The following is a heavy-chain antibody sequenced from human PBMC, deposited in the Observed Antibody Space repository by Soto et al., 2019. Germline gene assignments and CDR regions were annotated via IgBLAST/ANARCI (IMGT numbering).Heavy chain of an antibody. Sequence: GGSLRLSCAAAGFTFSSYEMNWVRQAPGKGLYWVSYISSGGSTRYYADSVKGRFTISRDNAKNSLYLQTNSLRAEDTAVYYCARDRGNYYDSRGQGTLVTVSS. J-gene: IGHJ4*02. V-gene: IGHV3-48*03. CDR2: ISSGGSTR. D-gene: IGHD1-26*01. CDR3: ARDRGNYYDS. CDR1: GFTFSSYE.